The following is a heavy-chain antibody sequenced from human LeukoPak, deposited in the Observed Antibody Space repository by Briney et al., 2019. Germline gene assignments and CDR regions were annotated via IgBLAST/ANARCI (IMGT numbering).Heavy chain of an antibody. Sequence: GSLRLSCAASGFTFSSYSMNWVRQAPGKGLEWVSYISSSSSTIYYADSVKGRFTISRDNAKNSLYLQMNSLRDEDTAVYYCASTPATWELLNYWGQGTLVTVSS. CDR2: ISSSSSTI. CDR3: ASTPATWELLNY. D-gene: IGHD1-26*01. CDR1: GFTFSSYS. V-gene: IGHV3-48*02. J-gene: IGHJ4*02.